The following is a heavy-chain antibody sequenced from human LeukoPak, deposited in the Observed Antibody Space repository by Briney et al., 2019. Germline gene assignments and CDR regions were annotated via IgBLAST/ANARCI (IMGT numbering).Heavy chain of an antibody. Sequence: PGGSLRLSCSASGFTFSSNAMSWVRQAPGKGLDWVSAISGSGGSTYYADSVKGRFNISRDNSKNTLYLQMNSLRAEDTALYYCAKYLYSVSYYGMDVWGQGTTVTVSS. D-gene: IGHD2-15*01. CDR3: AKYLYSVSYYGMDV. V-gene: IGHV3-23*01. CDR1: GFTFSSNA. CDR2: ISGSGGST. J-gene: IGHJ6*02.